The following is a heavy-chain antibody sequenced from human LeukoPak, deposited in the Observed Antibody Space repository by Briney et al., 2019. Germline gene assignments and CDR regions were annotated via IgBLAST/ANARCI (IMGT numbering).Heavy chain of an antibody. J-gene: IGHJ5*02. CDR1: GYTFTSYD. V-gene: IGHV1-8*01. CDR3: VIDSSSWYNYFDP. Sequence: GASVKVSCKASGYTFTSYDIHWVRQATGLGLEWMGWMNPNSGNTGYAQKFQGRVTMTRNTSISTAYMELSSLRSEDTAVYYCVIDSSSWYNYFDPWGQGTLVTVSS. CDR2: MNPNSGNT. D-gene: IGHD6-13*01.